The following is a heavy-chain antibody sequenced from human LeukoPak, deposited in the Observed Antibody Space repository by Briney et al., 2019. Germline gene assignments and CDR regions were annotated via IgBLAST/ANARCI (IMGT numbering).Heavy chain of an antibody. Sequence: GGSLRLSCAASGFTFSSYAMHWVRQAPGKGLEWVAVISYDGSNKYYADSVKGRFTISRDNSKNTLYLQMNSLRAEDTAVYYCAKEPAGNYYDSSGYRDAFDIWGQGTMVTVSS. J-gene: IGHJ3*02. D-gene: IGHD3-22*01. CDR1: GFTFSSYA. V-gene: IGHV3-30-3*01. CDR2: ISYDGSNK. CDR3: AKEPAGNYYDSSGYRDAFDI.